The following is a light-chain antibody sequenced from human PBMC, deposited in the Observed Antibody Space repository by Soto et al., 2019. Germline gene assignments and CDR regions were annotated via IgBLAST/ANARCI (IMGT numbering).Light chain of an antibody. Sequence: QSALTQPASVSGSPGQSITISCTGTSRDVGSYNLVSWYQHHPGKAPKLMIYVGSKRPSWISNRDSGSKSSNTATLTITGLQAEDEADDYYCSYAGAQSNTVVFGGGTKLTVL. J-gene: IGLJ2*01. CDR2: VGS. CDR3: CSYAGAQSNTVV. CDR1: SRDVGSYNL. V-gene: IGLV2-23*01.